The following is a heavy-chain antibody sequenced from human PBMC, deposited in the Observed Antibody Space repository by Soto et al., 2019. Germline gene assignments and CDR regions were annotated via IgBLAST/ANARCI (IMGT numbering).Heavy chain of an antibody. D-gene: IGHD1-26*01. V-gene: IGHV1-3*04. J-gene: IGHJ4*02. CDR1: GYTFTSYA. CDR3: ARDAKWDPRGVEAPQDGYFEY. CDR2: VDTGNGNT. Sequence: ASVXVSLKASGYTFTSYAIHWVRQAPGQSLEWMGWVDTGNGNTKYSQKFQGRVTITRDTYANTADMELSSLRSEDTAVYYCARDAKWDPRGVEAPQDGYFEYWGQGTLVTVSS.